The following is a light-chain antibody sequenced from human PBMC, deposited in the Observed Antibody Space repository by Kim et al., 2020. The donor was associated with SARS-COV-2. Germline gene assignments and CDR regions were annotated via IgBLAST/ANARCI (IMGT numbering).Light chain of an antibody. CDR1: KSVSSY. CDR2: DAS. V-gene: IGKV3-11*01. J-gene: IGKJ2*01. CDR3: QQRSNWYT. Sequence: LSLLPGERATPSCRASKSVSSYLACYQQKPGQAPRLLIYDASNRATGIPARFSGSGSGTDFTLTISSLEPEDFAVYYCQQRSNWYTFGQGTKLEI.